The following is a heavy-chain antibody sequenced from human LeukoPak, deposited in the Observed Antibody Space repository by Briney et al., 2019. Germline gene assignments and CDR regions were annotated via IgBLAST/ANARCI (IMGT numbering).Heavy chain of an antibody. CDR3: AQGSYYDSSGYYGMQEDI. J-gene: IGHJ3*02. Sequence: SLRLSCAAYGFTFDDYAMHWVRQPPWKGLEWASGIIVNSGSTGYSDSVEGRFTISRDNATNSLYLQMNSLRAEDTALYYCAQGSYYDSSGYYGMQEDIWGQGTMVTVSS. V-gene: IGHV3-9*01. D-gene: IGHD3-22*01. CDR1: GFTFDDYA. CDR2: IIVNSGST.